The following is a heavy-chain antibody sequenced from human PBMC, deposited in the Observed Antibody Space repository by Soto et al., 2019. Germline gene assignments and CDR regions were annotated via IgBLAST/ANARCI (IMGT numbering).Heavy chain of an antibody. D-gene: IGHD2-21*02. J-gene: IGHJ4*02. CDR1: GGSISSGDYY. V-gene: IGHV4-30-4*01. CDR2: IYYSGST. CDR3: ARALPPPADGGNSYYFDY. Sequence: SETLSLTCTVSGGSISSGDYYWSWIRQPPGKGLEWIGYIYYSGSTYYNPSLKSRVTISVDTSKNQFSLKLSSVTAADTAVYYCARALPPPADGGNSYYFDYWGQ.